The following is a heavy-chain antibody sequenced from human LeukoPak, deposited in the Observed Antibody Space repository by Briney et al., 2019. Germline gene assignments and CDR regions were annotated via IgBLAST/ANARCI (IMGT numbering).Heavy chain of an antibody. Sequence: PSETLPLTCIVSGGSISSSSYYWGWIRQPPGKGLEWIGSIYYSGSTYYNPSLKSRVTISVDTSKNQFSLKLSSVTAADTAVYYCARHGLDCSSTSCYIGLVDIWGQGTMVTVSS. CDR2: IYYSGST. J-gene: IGHJ3*02. D-gene: IGHD2-2*02. CDR1: GGSISSSSYY. V-gene: IGHV4-39*01. CDR3: ARHGLDCSSTSCYIGLVDI.